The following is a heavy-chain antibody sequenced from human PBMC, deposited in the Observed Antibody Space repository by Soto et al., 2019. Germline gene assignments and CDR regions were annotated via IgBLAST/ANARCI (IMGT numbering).Heavy chain of an antibody. CDR1: GGSISSGDYY. V-gene: IGHV4-30-4*08. CDR2: IYHTGST. Sequence: QVQLQESGPGLVKPSQTLSLTCTVSGGSISSGDYYWSWIRQSPGKGLEWIGYIYHTGSTYYNPSLKRRVTISVDTSKRQFSLKLNSVTAADTAVYYCVRDVGYCSGGSCYSRNWFDPWGQGTLVTVSS. J-gene: IGHJ5*02. CDR3: VRDVGYCSGGSCYSRNWFDP. D-gene: IGHD2-15*01.